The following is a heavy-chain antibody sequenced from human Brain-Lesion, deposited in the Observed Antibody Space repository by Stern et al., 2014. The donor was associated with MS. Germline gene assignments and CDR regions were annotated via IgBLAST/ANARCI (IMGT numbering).Heavy chain of an antibody. V-gene: IGHV4-39*01. CDR3: AKHACTGAACPFDL. J-gene: IGHJ4*02. CDR2: VYYSGGP. D-gene: IGHD2-8*02. CDR1: GDSISSYTHY. Sequence: QVQLQESGPGLVKPSETLSLTCAVSGDSISSYTHYWAWIRQPPGKGLEWIGSVYYSGGPYYNPPLKSPVTISVDTSKNHFSMGLNSVTAADTAVYYCAKHACTGAACPFDLWGQGTLVTVSS.